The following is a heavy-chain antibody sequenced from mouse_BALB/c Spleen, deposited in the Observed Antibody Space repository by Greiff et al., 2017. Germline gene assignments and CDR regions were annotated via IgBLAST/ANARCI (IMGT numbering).Heavy chain of an antibody. CDR2: INSNGGST. CDR1: GFTFSSYY. D-gene: IGHD4-1*01. CDR3: ARHNWEDAMDY. Sequence: EVQLVESGGGLVKLGGSLKLSCAASGFTFSSYYMSWVRQTPEKRLELVAAINSNGGSTYYPDTVKGRFTISRDNAKNTLYLQMSSLKSEDTALYYCARHNWEDAMDYWGQGTSVTVSS. V-gene: IGHV5-6-2*01. J-gene: IGHJ4*01.